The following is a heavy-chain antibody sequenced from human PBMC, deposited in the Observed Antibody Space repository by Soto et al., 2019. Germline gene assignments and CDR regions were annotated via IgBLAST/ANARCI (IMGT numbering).Heavy chain of an antibody. CDR2: ISSSSSTI. CDR3: ASRLDYYDSSGYYYVGAFDI. V-gene: IGHV3-48*02. Sequence: GSLRLSCAASGFTFSSYSMNWVRQAPGKGLEWVSYISSSSSTIYYADSVKGRFTISRDNAKNSLYLQMNSLRDEDTAVYYCASRLDYYDSSGYYYVGAFDIWGQGTMVTVSS. CDR1: GFTFSSYS. J-gene: IGHJ3*02. D-gene: IGHD3-22*01.